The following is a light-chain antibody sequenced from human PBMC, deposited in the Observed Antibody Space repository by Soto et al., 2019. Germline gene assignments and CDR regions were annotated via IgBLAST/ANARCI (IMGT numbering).Light chain of an antibody. CDR1: SSDVGAYNY. Sequence: QSALTQPPSASGSPGQSVTISCAGTSSDVGAYNYVSWYQQHPGKAPKLMIYEVTKRPSGVPDRFSGSKSGNTASLTVSGLQVEDEADYCCNSHAGTKVVFGGGTKVTVL. CDR2: EVT. CDR3: NSHAGTKVV. J-gene: IGLJ2*01. V-gene: IGLV2-8*01.